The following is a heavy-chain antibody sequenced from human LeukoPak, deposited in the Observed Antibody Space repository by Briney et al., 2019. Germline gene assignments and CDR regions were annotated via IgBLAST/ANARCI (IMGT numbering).Heavy chain of an antibody. D-gene: IGHD5-18*01. CDR3: ARSFEGYSYGSDY. Sequence: SVKVSCKASGGTFSSYAISWVRQAPGQGLEWMGRIIPILGIANYAQKFQGRVTITTDESTSTAYMELSSLRSEDTAVYYCARSFEGYSYGSDYWGQGTLVTVSS. CDR2: IIPILGIA. CDR1: GGTFSSYA. J-gene: IGHJ4*02. V-gene: IGHV1-69*04.